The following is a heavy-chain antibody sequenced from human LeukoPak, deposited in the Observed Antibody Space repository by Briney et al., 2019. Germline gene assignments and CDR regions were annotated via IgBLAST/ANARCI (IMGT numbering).Heavy chain of an antibody. J-gene: IGHJ4*02. V-gene: IGHV3-30*04. CDR2: ISYDGSNK. CDR3: ARDGGPDYGGQVFDY. D-gene: IGHD4-23*01. CDR1: GFTFSSYS. Sequence: GGSLRLSCAASGFTFSSYSIDWVRQAPGKGLEWVAVISYDGSNKYYADSVKGRFTISRDNSKNTLYLQMNSLRAEDTAVYYCARDGGPDYGGQVFDYWGQGTLVTVSS.